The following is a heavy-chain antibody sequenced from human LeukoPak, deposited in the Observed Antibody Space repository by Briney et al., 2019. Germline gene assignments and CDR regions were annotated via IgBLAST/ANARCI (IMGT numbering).Heavy chain of an antibody. CDR2: ISAYNGNT. Sequence: ASVKVSCKASGYTFTSYGISWVRQAPGQGLEWMGWISAYNGNTNYAQKLQGRVTMTTDTSTSTAYMELRSLRSDDTAVYYCARWYCSSTSCQPFDYWGQGTLVTVSS. J-gene: IGHJ4*02. D-gene: IGHD2-2*01. CDR1: GYTFTSYG. CDR3: ARWYCSSTSCQPFDY. V-gene: IGHV1-18*01.